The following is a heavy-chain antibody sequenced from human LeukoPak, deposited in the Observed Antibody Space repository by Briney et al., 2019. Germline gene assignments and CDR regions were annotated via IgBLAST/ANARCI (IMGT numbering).Heavy chain of an antibody. CDR1: GYSFTTYW. D-gene: IGHD3-22*01. V-gene: IGHV5-51*01. Sequence: GESLNISCKGSGYSFTTYWIGWVRQMPGKGLEWMGIIYPGASHTRYSPSFQGQVTISVDKSISTAYLQWSSLKASDTAMYYCARVREYYYDSSGLYYFDYWGQGTLVTVSS. J-gene: IGHJ4*02. CDR3: ARVREYYYDSSGLYYFDY. CDR2: IYPGASHT.